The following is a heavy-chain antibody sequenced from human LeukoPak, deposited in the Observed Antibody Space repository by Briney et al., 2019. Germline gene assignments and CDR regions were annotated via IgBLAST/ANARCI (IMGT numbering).Heavy chain of an antibody. D-gene: IGHD3-10*01. CDR1: GGSFSGCY. CDR3: ARRVWFEDHSGFDY. Sequence: PSETLSLTCAVYGGSFSGCYWSWIRQPPGKGLEWIGEINHSGSTNYNPSLKSRVTISVDTSKNQFSLKLSSVTAADTAVYYCARRVWFEDHSGFDYWGQGTLVTVSS. V-gene: IGHV4-34*01. CDR2: INHSGST. J-gene: IGHJ4*02.